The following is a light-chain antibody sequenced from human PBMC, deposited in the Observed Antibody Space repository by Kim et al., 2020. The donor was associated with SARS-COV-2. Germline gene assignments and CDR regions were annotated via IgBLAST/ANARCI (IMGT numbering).Light chain of an antibody. J-gene: IGLJ1*01. V-gene: IGLV2-14*04. Sequence: GQSITISCTGTSSDVGAYKYVSWYQQHPGKAPELMIFDVSERPSGISNRFSGSKSGNTASLTICGLQAEDEADYYCSSYARSSSYVFGTGTKVTVL. CDR2: DVS. CDR1: SSDVGAYKY. CDR3: SSYARSSSYV.